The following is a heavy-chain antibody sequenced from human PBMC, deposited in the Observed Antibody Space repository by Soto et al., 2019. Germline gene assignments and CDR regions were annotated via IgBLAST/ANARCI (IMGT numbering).Heavy chain of an antibody. Sequence: ASVKVSCKASGYTFTTHYIHWMRQAPGQGLEWMGIINPSGGSTRYAQKFQGRVTMIRDTSTSTVYMELSSLRSEDTAVYYCARDFYDSSGPLYYFDYWGQGTLVTVSS. CDR3: ARDFYDSSGPLYYFDY. D-gene: IGHD3-22*01. J-gene: IGHJ4*02. V-gene: IGHV1-46*03. CDR1: GYTFTTHY. CDR2: INPSGGST.